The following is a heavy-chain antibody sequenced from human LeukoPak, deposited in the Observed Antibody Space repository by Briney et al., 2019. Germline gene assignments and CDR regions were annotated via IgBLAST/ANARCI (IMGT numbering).Heavy chain of an antibody. Sequence: SETLSLTCAVYGGSFSGYYWSWIRQPPGKGLEWIGEINHSGSTNYNPSLKSRVTISVDTSKNQFSLKLSSVTAADTAVYYCARGGVGYYYDSSGYYDYWGQEPWSPSPQ. V-gene: IGHV4-34*01. CDR3: ARGGVGYYYDSSGYYDY. CDR1: GGSFSGYY. J-gene: IGHJ4*01. D-gene: IGHD3-22*01. CDR2: INHSGST.